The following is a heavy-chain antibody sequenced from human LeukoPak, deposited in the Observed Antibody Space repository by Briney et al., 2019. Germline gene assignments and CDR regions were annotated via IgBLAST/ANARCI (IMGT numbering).Heavy chain of an antibody. CDR2: INHSGST. V-gene: IGHV4-34*01. CDR1: GGSFSGYY. Sequence: PSETLSLTCAVYGGSFSGYYWSWIRQPPGKGLEWIGEINHSGSTNYNPSLKRRVTISVDTSKNQFSLKLSSVTAADTAVYYCARGQHYDSSGYNFDYWGQGTLVTVSS. D-gene: IGHD3-22*01. CDR3: ARGQHYDSSGYNFDY. J-gene: IGHJ4*02.